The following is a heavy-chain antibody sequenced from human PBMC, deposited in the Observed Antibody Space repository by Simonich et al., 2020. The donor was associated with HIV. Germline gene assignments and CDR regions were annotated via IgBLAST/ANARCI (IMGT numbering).Heavy chain of an antibody. Sequence: QVHLQQWGAGLLKPSETLSLTCAVYGGSFSGYYWSWIRQPPGKGLEWIGEIDHSEIPSYNPSLKSRVTMSVDTSKNQFSLKLTAVTAADTAVYYCARRSGYALDYWGQGTLVTVSS. J-gene: IGHJ4*02. V-gene: IGHV4-34*01. D-gene: IGHD5-12*01. CDR1: GGSFSGYY. CDR3: ARRSGYALDY. CDR2: IDHSEIP.